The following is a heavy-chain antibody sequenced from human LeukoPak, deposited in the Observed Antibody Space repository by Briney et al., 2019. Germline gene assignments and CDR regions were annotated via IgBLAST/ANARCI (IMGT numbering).Heavy chain of an antibody. CDR3: ARDGYNWNDAGGDY. D-gene: IGHD1-1*01. Sequence: SETLSLTCAVYGGSFSGYYRSWIRQPPGKGLEWIGEINHSGSTNYNPSLKSRVTISVDTSKNQFSLKLSSVTAADTAVYYCARDGYNWNDAGGDYWGQGTLVTVSS. V-gene: IGHV4-34*01. J-gene: IGHJ4*02. CDR1: GGSFSGYY. CDR2: INHSGST.